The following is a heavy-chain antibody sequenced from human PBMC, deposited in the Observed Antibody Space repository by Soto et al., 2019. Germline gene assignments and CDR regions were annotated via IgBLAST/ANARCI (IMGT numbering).Heavy chain of an antibody. CDR3: VKWHTSNFDSLPFTGFDF. J-gene: IGHJ4*02. Sequence: PGGSLRLSCVGSGFTFSDSVMAWVRQDPGKGLEWLSVMSGDGRKRYALSVTCRFTIARDNSKNTLYLQMRSLRAEDAAAYYCVKWHTSNFDSLPFTGFDFWGQGT. V-gene: IGHV3-23*01. CDR2: MSGDGRK. D-gene: IGHD3-22*01. CDR1: GFTFSDSV.